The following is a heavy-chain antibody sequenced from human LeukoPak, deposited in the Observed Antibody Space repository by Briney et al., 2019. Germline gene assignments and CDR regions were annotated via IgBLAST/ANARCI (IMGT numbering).Heavy chain of an antibody. Sequence: GGSLRLSCAASGFTFSSYAMSWVRQAPGKGLEWVSAISGSGGSTYYADSVKGRFTIARDNSKNTLYLQMNSLRAEDTAVYYCAKVVPAAILGALDYWGQGTLVTVSS. D-gene: IGHD2-2*02. V-gene: IGHV3-23*01. CDR3: AKVVPAAILGALDY. CDR2: ISGSGGST. J-gene: IGHJ4*02. CDR1: GFTFSSYA.